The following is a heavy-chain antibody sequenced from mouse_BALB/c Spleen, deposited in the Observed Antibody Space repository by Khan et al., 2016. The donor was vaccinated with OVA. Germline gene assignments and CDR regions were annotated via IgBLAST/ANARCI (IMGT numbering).Heavy chain of an antibody. CDR1: GFAFNSYD. CDR3: TRPSYYGNPWFTY. D-gene: IGHD2-10*01. J-gene: IGHJ3*01. CDR2: ISSTGTYT. Sequence: EVQLQESGGGLVKPGGSLKLSCEVSGFAFNSYDMSWVRQTPEKRLEWVATISSTGTYTYYPDSVKGRFTISRDTARNTLYLQMSSLRSEDTALYYCTRPSYYGNPWFTYGGQGTLVTVSA. V-gene: IGHV5-9*02.